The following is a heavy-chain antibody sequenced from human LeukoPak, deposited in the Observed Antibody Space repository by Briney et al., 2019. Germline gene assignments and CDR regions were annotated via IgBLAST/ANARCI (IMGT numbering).Heavy chain of an antibody. Sequence: GASVKVSCKASGYTFTGYYMHWVRQAPGQGLEWMGRIKPNSGGKYYAQKFQGRVTITRDTAISTAYLELNRLRSDDTAVYYCARDNFDYWGQGTLVTVSS. CDR2: IKPNSGGK. CDR3: ARDNFDY. J-gene: IGHJ4*02. CDR1: GYTFTGYY. V-gene: IGHV1-2*06.